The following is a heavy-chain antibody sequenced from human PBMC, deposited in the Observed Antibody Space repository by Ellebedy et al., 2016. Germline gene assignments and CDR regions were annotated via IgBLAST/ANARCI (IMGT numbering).Heavy chain of an antibody. CDR1: GFTFSSYW. CDR2: IKQDGSEK. CDR3: ARDWGGGMSITMVRGV. J-gene: IGHJ6*02. V-gene: IGHV3-7*04. Sequence: GGSLRLXXAASGFTFSSYWMSWVRQAPGKGLEWVANIKQDGSEKYYVDSVKGRFTISRDNAKNSLYLQMNSLRAEDTAVYYCARDWGGGMSITMVRGVWGQGTTVTVSS. D-gene: IGHD3-10*01.